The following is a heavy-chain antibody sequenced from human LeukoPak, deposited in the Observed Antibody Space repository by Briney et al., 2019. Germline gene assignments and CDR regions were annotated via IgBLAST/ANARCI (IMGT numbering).Heavy chain of an antibody. CDR1: GGSISSYY. CDR2: IYYSGST. V-gene: IGHV4-59*01. J-gene: IGHJ6*02. D-gene: IGHD6-19*01. CDR3: ARVAMAGPPRYYYYYGMDV. Sequence: NPSGTLSLTCTVSGGSISSYYWSWIRQPPGKGLEWIGYIYYSGSTNYNPSLKSRVTISVDTSKNQFSLKLSSVTAADTAVYYCARVAMAGPPRYYYYYGMDVWGQGTTVTVSS.